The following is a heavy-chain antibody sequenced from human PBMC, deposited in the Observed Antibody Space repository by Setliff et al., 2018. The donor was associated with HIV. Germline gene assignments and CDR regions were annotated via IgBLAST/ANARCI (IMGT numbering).Heavy chain of an antibody. CDR1: GYTFTSCF. CDR3: AKEYHTAATGTRVANYSDY. V-gene: IGHV1-46*01. CDR2: INPSDGSA. J-gene: IGHJ4*02. Sequence: VKVSCKASGYTFTSCFLHWVRQAPGQGLEYMGIINPSDGSADYVEKFQDRVTITRDTSTSTVYMEMSSLRSEDTAIYYCAKEYHTAATGTRVANYSDYWGQGTLVTVSS. D-gene: IGHD6-13*01.